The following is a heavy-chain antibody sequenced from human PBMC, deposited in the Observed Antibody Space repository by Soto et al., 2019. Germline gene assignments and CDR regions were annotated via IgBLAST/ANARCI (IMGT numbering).Heavy chain of an antibody. V-gene: IGHV1-18*04. CDR3: ARGEGMAARHDGYDI. CDR2: IGTSTGNT. D-gene: IGHD6-6*01. J-gene: IGHJ3*02. Sequence: QVRLVQSGTEVKKPGASVKVSCKASGYTFTNYDVTWVRQAPGQGLAWMGWIGTSTGNTNYAQKLQARVPMTTATAESTAYLELRSLRYDDTAVYYCARGEGMAARHDGYDIWCQGTMFTVSS. CDR1: GYTFTNYD.